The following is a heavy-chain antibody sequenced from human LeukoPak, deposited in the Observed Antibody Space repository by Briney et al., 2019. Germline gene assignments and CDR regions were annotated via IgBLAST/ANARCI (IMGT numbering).Heavy chain of an antibody. CDR3: AREGVPDDAFDI. D-gene: IGHD3-16*01. J-gene: IGHJ3*02. V-gene: IGHV1-2*02. CDR1: GYAFTGYY. CDR2: INPNSGVT. Sequence: ASVKVSCKTSGYAFTGYYIHWVRQAPGQGLEWMGWINPNSGVTKYVQSFQGRVTMTCDTSISTVYMELSSLRFDDTAVYYCAREGVPDDAFDIWGQGTMVTVSS.